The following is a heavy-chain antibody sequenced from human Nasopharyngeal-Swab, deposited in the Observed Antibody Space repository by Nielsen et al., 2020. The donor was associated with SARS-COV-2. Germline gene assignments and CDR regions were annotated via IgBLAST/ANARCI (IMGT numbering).Heavy chain of an antibody. D-gene: IGHD3-3*01. CDR3: AREMYYDFWSGYYTGGYYFDY. J-gene: IGHJ4*02. Sequence: GSLKISCAASGFTFSSYGMHWVRQAPGKGLEWVAVISYDGSNKYYADSVKGRFTISRDNSKNTLYLQMNSLRAEDTAVYYCAREMYYDFWSGYYTGGYYFDYWGQGTLVTVSS. CDR2: ISYDGSNK. V-gene: IGHV3-30*03. CDR1: GFTFSSYG.